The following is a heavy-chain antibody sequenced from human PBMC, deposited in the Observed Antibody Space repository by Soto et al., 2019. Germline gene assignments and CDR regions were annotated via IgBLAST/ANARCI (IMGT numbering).Heavy chain of an antibody. D-gene: IGHD7-27*01. CDR1: GGSITTSF. V-gene: IGHV4-59*01. J-gene: IGHJ6*02. CDR2: IYHTGST. Sequence: QVQLQESGPGLVKPSETLSLTCSVSGGSITTSFWGWIRQPPGKGLEWIGYIYHTGSTNYNPSLESRVTISVDTSKNHFSLKLSSVTAADTAVYYCARDPGDGVNDYYYDGVDVWGQGTTVTVSS. CDR3: ARDPGDGVNDYYYDGVDV.